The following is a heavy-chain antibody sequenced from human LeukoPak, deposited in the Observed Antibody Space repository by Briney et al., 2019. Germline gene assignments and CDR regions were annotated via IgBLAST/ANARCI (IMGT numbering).Heavy chain of an antibody. D-gene: IGHD6-13*01. Sequence: LSQTLSLTCAISGDSVSSNSAAWNRIRQSPSRGLEWLGRTYYRSKWYNDYAVSVKSRITINPDTSKNQFSLQLNSVTPEDTAVYYCARGGLAGYNWFDPWGQGTLVTVSS. J-gene: IGHJ5*02. CDR2: TYYRSKWYN. CDR3: ARGGLAGYNWFDP. CDR1: GDSVSSNSAA. V-gene: IGHV6-1*01.